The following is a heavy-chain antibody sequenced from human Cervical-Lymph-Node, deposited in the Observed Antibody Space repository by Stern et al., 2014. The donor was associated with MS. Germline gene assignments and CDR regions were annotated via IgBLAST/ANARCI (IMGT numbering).Heavy chain of an antibody. CDR2: INAGNGNT. D-gene: IGHD6-19*01. V-gene: IGHV1-3*01. CDR3: ARGGSGSSNRFMDV. Sequence: QVQLVQSGAEVKKPGASVKVSCKASGYTLTSYAMHWVRQAPGQRLEWMGWINAGNGNTKYSQKFQGRVTITRDTSASTAYMELSSLRSEDTAVYYCARGGSGSSNRFMDVWGQGTTVTVSS. J-gene: IGHJ6*02. CDR1: GYTLTSYA.